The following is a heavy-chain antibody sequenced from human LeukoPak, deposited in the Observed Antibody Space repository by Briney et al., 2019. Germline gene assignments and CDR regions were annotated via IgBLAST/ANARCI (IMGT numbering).Heavy chain of an antibody. V-gene: IGHV3-23*01. Sequence: GGSLRLSCAASGFTFSSYAMSWVRQAPGKGLEWVSSISGGGSSTYYADSVKGRFTISRDNSKNTLYLQMNSLRAEDTAVYYCAKSSGGRGDSIDYWGQGTLLTVSS. CDR3: AKSSGGRGDSIDY. J-gene: IGHJ4*02. CDR2: ISGGGSST. CDR1: GFTFSSYA.